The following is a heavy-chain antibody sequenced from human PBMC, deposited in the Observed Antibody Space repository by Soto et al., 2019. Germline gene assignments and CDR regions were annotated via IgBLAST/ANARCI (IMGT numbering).Heavy chain of an antibody. J-gene: IGHJ4*02. CDR2: IIPIFGTA. V-gene: IGHV1-69*01. Sequence: QVQLVQSGAEVKKPGSSVKVSCKASGGTFSSYAISWVRQAPGHGLEWMGGIIPIFGTANYAQKFQGRVMITTDESASRAYMELSGLRSEGTAGDYCGRGPPHYDYVWGSYRYAPFDYCGRGTLVTVSS. CDR1: GGTFSSYA. D-gene: IGHD3-16*02. CDR3: GRGPPHYDYVWGSYRYAPFDY.